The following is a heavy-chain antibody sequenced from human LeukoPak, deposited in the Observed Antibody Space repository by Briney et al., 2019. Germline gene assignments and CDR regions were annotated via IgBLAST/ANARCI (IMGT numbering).Heavy chain of an antibody. J-gene: IGHJ4*02. CDR1: GGAITSGGNS. CDR3: AGGPSAAPV. V-gene: IGHV4-30-2*01. CDR2: IYHSEST. D-gene: IGHD6-6*01. Sequence: SETLSLTCVVSGGAITSGGNSWSWIRQPPGKGLEWIGYIYHSESTYYNPSLKSRVTISVDRSRNQFSLRLSSVTAADTAVYYCAGGPSAAPVWGQGTLVTVSS.